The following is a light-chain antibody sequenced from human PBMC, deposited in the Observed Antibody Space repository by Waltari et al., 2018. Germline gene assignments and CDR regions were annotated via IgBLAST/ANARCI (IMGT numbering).Light chain of an antibody. CDR1: RTDVGSYSR. J-gene: IGLJ2*01. CDR3: CSYAGTSSLT. V-gene: IGLV2-18*02. Sequence: QSALTQPPSVSGSPGQSVTISCTGTRTDVGSYSRVSWYQQPPGSAPKVIIYEVNKRPSGVPDRFSGSKSGNTASLTISGLQAEDEADYYCCSYAGTSSLTFGGGTQLTVL. CDR2: EVN.